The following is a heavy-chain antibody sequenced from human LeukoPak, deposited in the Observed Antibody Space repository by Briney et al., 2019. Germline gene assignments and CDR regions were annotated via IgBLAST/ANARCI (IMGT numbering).Heavy chain of an antibody. V-gene: IGHV3-15*01. J-gene: IGHJ4*02. CDR3: TTGRVAYGEYEALGY. CDR2: IKRKTEGGTT. Sequence: PGGSLRLSCAASGFTFNKAWMTWVRQAPGKGLEWVGRIKRKTEGGTTDYAAPVTGRFTISRDDSKHTLYLQMISLKTEDTAVYYCTTGRVAYGEYEALGYWGQGTLVTVSS. D-gene: IGHD4-17*01. CDR1: GFTFNKAW.